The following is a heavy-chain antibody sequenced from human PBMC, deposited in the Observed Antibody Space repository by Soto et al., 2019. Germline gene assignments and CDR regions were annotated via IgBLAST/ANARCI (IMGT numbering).Heavy chain of an antibody. Sequence: QVHLVQSGAEVKRPGDSVKVSCQASGYTFTDYHIHWVRQAPGRGLEWMGRVTPRSGEVYYSPKFQGRVTLTRDTSISTAYMELTTLKFDDTAVFYCARVPILGPTGDFDYWGQGTLATVSS. J-gene: IGHJ4*02. D-gene: IGHD1-26*01. V-gene: IGHV1-2*02. CDR3: ARVPILGPTGDFDY. CDR1: GYTFTDYH. CDR2: VTPRSGEV.